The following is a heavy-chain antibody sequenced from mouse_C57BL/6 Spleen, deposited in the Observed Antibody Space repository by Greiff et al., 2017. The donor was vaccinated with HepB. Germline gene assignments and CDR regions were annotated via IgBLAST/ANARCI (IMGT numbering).Heavy chain of an antibody. Sequence: EVQLQQSGTVLARPGASVKMSCKTSGYTFTSYWMHWVKQRPGQGLEWIGAIYPGNSDTSYNQKFKGKAKLTAVTSASTAYMELSSLTNEDSAVYYCTRWQLRDYAMDYWGQGTSVTVSS. CDR2: IYPGNSDT. CDR1: GYTFTSYW. CDR3: TRWQLRDYAMDY. V-gene: IGHV1-5*01. J-gene: IGHJ4*01. D-gene: IGHD3-2*02.